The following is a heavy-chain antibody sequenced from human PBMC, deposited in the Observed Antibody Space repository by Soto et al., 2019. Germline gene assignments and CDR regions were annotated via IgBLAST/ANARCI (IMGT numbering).Heavy chain of an antibody. V-gene: IGHV2-5*02. CDR3: AHGTKNYNYALDV. J-gene: IGHJ6*02. Sequence: SCPTPVKPPQTPTLTLTLSWFSLSSSGEGVGLVPQPPGKALEWLAHIYWDDDKRYSPSLRSRLTITKDTSKNQVVLRMTNMDPVDTATFYCAHGTKNYNYALDVWGQGTTVTVSS. CDR1: WFSLSSSGEG. D-gene: IGHD2-8*01. CDR2: IYWDDDK.